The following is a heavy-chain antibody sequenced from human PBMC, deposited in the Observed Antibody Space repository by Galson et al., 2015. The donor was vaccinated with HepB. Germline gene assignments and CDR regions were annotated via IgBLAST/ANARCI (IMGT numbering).Heavy chain of an antibody. D-gene: IGHD3-22*01. Sequence: SVKVSCKASGYTFTSNAIHWVRQAPGQRLEWMGWINAGNGDTKYSQKLQGRVIITRDTSASTGYMELTSLRSEDTAVYYCARAYYDGSAYFEWGQGTLVTVSS. J-gene: IGHJ4*02. CDR3: ARAYYDGSAYFE. CDR1: GYTFTSNA. CDR2: INAGNGDT. V-gene: IGHV1-3*01.